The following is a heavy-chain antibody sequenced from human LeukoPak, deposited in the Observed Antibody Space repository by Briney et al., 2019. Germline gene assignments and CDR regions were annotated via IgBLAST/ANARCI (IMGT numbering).Heavy chain of an antibody. J-gene: IGHJ4*02. CDR2: ISSSSSYI. Sequence: GGSLSLSCAASGFAFNRYSMNWVRQAPGKGLEWVSSISSSSSYIYYADSVKGRFTISRDNSKNTLYLQMNSLRAEDTAVYYCAKDGYYYDSSGYYYCDYWGQGTLVTVSS. CDR1: GFAFNRYS. V-gene: IGHV3-21*01. CDR3: AKDGYYYDSSGYYYCDY. D-gene: IGHD3-22*01.